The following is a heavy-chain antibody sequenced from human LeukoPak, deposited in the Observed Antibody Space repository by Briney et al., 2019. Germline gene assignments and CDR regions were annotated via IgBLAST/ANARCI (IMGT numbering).Heavy chain of an antibody. V-gene: IGHV3-23*01. CDR3: TKDPNGDYVGAFDP. CDR2: ITTSGST. D-gene: IGHD4-17*01. J-gene: IGHJ5*02. Sequence: GGSLRLSCAASGLTASHNVNNAMSWVRHAPGKGLEWVSGITTSGSTYYADSVKGRFTISRENSNNTLYLHMDSLRAEDTAVYYCTKDPNGDYVGAFDPWGQGTLVTVSS. CDR1: GLTASHNVNNA.